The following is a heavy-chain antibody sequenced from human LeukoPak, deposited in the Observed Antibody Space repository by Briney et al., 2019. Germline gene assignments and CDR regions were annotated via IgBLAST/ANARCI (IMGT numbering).Heavy chain of an antibody. V-gene: IGHV3-21*01. CDR1: GFTFNNYN. CDR3: ARDRTIGELVDY. Sequence: GGSLRLSCAASGFTFNNYNMHWVRLVPGKGLEWVSSISSSSTYIYYADSVKGRFTISRDNAKNSLYLQMNSLRAEDTAVYYCARDRTIGELVDYWGQGTLVTVSS. CDR2: ISSSSTYI. J-gene: IGHJ4*02. D-gene: IGHD3-10*01.